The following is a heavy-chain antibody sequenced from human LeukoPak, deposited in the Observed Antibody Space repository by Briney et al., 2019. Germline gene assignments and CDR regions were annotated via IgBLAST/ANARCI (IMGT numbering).Heavy chain of an antibody. Sequence: SETLSLTCTVSGGSISTSSDYWGWIRQPPGKGLEWIGEINHSGSTNYNPSLKSRVTISVDTSKNQFSLKLSSVTAADTAVYYCARGKLTTAADAFDIWGQGTMVTVSS. CDR3: ARGKLTTAADAFDI. V-gene: IGHV4-39*07. CDR2: INHSGST. J-gene: IGHJ3*02. CDR1: GGSISTSSDY. D-gene: IGHD4-17*01.